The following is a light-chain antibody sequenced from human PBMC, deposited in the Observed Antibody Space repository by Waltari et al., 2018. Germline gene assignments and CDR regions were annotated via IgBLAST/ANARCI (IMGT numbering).Light chain of an antibody. CDR1: QSLLDSDGRTY. J-gene: IGKJ1*01. CDR3: MHSLRYPRT. V-gene: IGKV2D-29*01. CDR2: EVS. Sequence: DIVMTQTPLSLSVTPGQPASISCHSSQSLLDSDGRTYLYWYLQRPGQPPQLLINEVSRRFSGVPDRFSGSGSGTDFTLKISRVEAEDVGVYYCMHSLRYPRTFGQGTKVEVK.